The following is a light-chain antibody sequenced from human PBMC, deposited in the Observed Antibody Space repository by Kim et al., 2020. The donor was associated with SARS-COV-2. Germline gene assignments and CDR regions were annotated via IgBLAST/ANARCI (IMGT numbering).Light chain of an antibody. V-gene: IGKV1-33*01. Sequence: DIQMTQSPSSLSASVGDRVTITCQASKDISNYLNWYQQKPGKAPKLLIYDASNLETGVPSRFSGSGSGTDFTFTISSLQPEDIATYYCQQYDNLPTFGQGTKLEI. CDR1: KDISNY. CDR3: QQYDNLPT. J-gene: IGKJ2*01. CDR2: DAS.